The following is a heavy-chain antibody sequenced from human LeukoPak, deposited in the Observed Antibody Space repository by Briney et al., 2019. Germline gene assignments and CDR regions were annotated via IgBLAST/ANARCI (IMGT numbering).Heavy chain of an antibody. J-gene: IGHJ6*03. CDR1: GYTFTSYY. Sequence: ASVKVSCKASGYTFTSYYMHWVRQAPGQGLEWMGGIIPIFGTANYAQKFQGRVTITADESTSTAYMELSSLRSEDTAVYYCARALWFGELSYYYYMDVWGKGTTVTISS. V-gene: IGHV1-69*13. D-gene: IGHD3-10*01. CDR2: IIPIFGTA. CDR3: ARALWFGELSYYYYMDV.